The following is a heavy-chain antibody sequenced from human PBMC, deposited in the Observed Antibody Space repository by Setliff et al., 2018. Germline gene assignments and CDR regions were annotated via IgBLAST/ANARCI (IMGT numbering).Heavy chain of an antibody. Sequence: GGSLRLSCAASGFTFSSYSMHWVRQTPGKGLEWVSSISPDSYYIYYADSIKGRFTISRDNSKNTLYLQMNSLRAEDTAVYYCARVASIMILVDIFFPNDAFDIWGQGTMVTVSS. D-gene: IGHD3-22*01. CDR1: GFTFSSYS. CDR3: ARVASIMILVDIFFPNDAFDI. CDR2: ISPDSYYI. V-gene: IGHV3-21*01. J-gene: IGHJ3*02.